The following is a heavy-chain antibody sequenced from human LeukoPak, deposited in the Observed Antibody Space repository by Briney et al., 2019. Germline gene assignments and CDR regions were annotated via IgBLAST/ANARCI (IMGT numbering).Heavy chain of an antibody. CDR2: ISSSGTTI. CDR3: ARSTYYYDSSGYYY. J-gene: IGHJ4*02. CDR1: GFTFSDYY. V-gene: IGHV3-11*01. D-gene: IGHD3-22*01. Sequence: GGSLRLSCAASGFTFSDYYMSWIRQAPGKGLEWVSYISSSGTTIYYADSVKGRFTISRDNAKNSLYLQMNSLRAEDTAVYYCARSTYYYDSSGYYYWGQGTLVTVSS.